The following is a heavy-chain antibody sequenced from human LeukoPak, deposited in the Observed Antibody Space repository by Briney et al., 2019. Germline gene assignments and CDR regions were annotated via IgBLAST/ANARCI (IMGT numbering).Heavy chain of an antibody. CDR2: ISGGDDT. Sequence: HPGGSLRLSCAASGFTLSSYAMSWVRQAPGKGLEWVSIISGGDDTYYADSVKGRFTISRDNSKNTLYLQLNSLRAEDTAVYYCATFGSGSSTRYFAYWGQGTLVTVSS. CDR3: ATFGSGSSTRYFAY. J-gene: IGHJ4*02. CDR1: GFTLSSYA. D-gene: IGHD3-10*01. V-gene: IGHV3-23*01.